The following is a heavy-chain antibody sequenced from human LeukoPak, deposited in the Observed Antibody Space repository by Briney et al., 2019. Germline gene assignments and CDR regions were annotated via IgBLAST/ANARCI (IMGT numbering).Heavy chain of an antibody. CDR3: AKDLGGYGLCY. CDR2: ISYDGSNK. CDR1: GFTFSSYG. J-gene: IGHJ4*02. Sequence: GRSLRLSCAASGFTFSSYGMHWVRQAPGKGLEWVAVISYDGSNKYYADSVKGRFTISRDNSKNTLYLQMNSLRAEDTAVYYCAKDLGGYGLCYWGQGTLVTVSS. V-gene: IGHV3-30*18. D-gene: IGHD4-17*01.